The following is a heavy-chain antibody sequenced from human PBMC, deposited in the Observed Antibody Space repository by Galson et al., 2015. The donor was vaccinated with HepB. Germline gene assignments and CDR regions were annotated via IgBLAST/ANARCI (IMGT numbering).Heavy chain of an antibody. CDR1: GFTFKNYG. CDR2: IHGNGDYT. V-gene: IGHV3-23*01. Sequence: SLRLSCAASGFTFKNYGMSWVRQAPGKGLEWVSGIHGNGDYTYYVESVKGRFTISRDNSKNTLFVQMNSLRVDDTAIYYCAKEGAEVGHPKFDSWGQGIQVTVSS. CDR3: AKEGAEVGHPKFDS. J-gene: IGHJ4*02. D-gene: IGHD3/OR15-3a*01.